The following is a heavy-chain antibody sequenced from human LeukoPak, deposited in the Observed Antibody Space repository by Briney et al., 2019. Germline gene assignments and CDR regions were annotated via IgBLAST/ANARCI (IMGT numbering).Heavy chain of an antibody. Sequence: GGSLRLSCAASGFTFSSYAMHWVRQAPGKGLEWVAGIPYDGSNKYYADSVKGRFTISRDNSKDTLYLQMNGLRADDTAVYYCARRTTAHGYGMDVWGQGTTVTVSS. CDR3: ARRTTAHGYGMDV. V-gene: IGHV3-30-3*01. J-gene: IGHJ6*02. CDR1: GFTFSSYA. CDR2: IPYDGSNK. D-gene: IGHD4-17*01.